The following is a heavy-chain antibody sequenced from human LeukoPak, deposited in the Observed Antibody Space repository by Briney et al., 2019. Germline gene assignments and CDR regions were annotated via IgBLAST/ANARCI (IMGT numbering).Heavy chain of an antibody. CDR2: ISSGSGTI. Sequence: GGSLRLSCAASGFTFSTYSMNWVRQAPGKGLEWVSYISSGSGTIYYADSVKGRFTISRDNAKNSLYLQMNSLRAEDTALYYCAKDILILGFGGYDYWGQGTLVTVSS. D-gene: IGHD3-10*01. J-gene: IGHJ4*02. CDR3: AKDILILGFGGYDY. CDR1: GFTFSTYS. V-gene: IGHV3-48*04.